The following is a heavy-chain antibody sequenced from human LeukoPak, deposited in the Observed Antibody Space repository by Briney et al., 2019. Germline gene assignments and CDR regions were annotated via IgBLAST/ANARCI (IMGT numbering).Heavy chain of an antibody. CDR2: ISGSGNGGSI. D-gene: IGHD3-16*01. Sequence: GGSLRLSCSASGFVFSIYTMYWVRQAPGKGPEYVSTISGSGNGGSIYYADSVKGRFTISRDDSKSILYLQMNGLRSEDTAVYYCAKDFGRVRGTPDSWGQGTLVTVSS. V-gene: IGHV3-64D*06. CDR3: AKDFGRVRGTPDS. J-gene: IGHJ4*02. CDR1: GFVFSIYT.